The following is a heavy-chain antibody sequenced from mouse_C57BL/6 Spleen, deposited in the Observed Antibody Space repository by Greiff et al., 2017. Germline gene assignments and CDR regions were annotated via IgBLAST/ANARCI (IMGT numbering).Heavy chain of an antibody. CDR3: ASPIYYYGSSYAMDY. V-gene: IGHV1-81*01. CDR1: GYTFTSYG. CDR2: LYPRSGNT. J-gene: IGHJ4*01. Sequence: QVQLQQSGAELARPGASVKLSCKASGYTFTSYGISWVKQRPGQGLEWIGELYPRSGNTYYNEKFKGKATLTADKSSSTAYMELRSLTSEDSAVYFCASPIYYYGSSYAMDYWGQGTSVTVSS. D-gene: IGHD1-1*01.